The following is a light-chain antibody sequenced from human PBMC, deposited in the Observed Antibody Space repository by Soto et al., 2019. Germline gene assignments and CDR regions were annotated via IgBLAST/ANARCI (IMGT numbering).Light chain of an antibody. Sequence: EIVLTQSPGTLSLSPGERATLSCRARQSVSNNYLAWYQQRPGQAPRLLIYGASNRATGVPDRFSGTGSGTDFTLTISRLELEDFALYSCQQYGDSPIYTFGQGTKLEIK. CDR3: QQYGDSPIYT. CDR2: GAS. J-gene: IGKJ2*01. V-gene: IGKV3-20*01. CDR1: QSVSNNY.